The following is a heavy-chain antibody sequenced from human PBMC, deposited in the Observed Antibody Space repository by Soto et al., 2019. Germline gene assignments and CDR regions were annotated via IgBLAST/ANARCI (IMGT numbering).Heavy chain of an antibody. CDR3: ARRGSGSYYDY. D-gene: IGHD1-26*01. CDR2: ISGSGDST. Sequence: EGQLLESGGGLVQPGGSLRLSCAAPGFTFSSYAMRWVRQAPVKGLEWVSAISGSGDSTYYADSVKGRFTISRDNSKNTLYLQMNSLRADDTAVYYCARRGSGSYYDYWGQGTLVTVSS. V-gene: IGHV3-23*01. J-gene: IGHJ4*02. CDR1: GFTFSSYA.